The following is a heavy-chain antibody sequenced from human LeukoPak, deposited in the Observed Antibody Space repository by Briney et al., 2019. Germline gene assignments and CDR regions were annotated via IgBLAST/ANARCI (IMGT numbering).Heavy chain of an antibody. CDR2: ISGSGGST. CDR3: AKFRGPRVSLGSSWYNDAFDI. Sequence: GGSLRLSCAASGLTFSSYVMSWVRQAPGKGLEWVSAISGSGGSTNYADSVKGRFTISRDNSKNTLYLQMNSLRAEDTAVYYCAKFRGPRVSLGSSWYNDAFDIWGQGTMVTVSS. D-gene: IGHD6-13*01. CDR1: GLTFSSYV. V-gene: IGHV3-23*01. J-gene: IGHJ3*02.